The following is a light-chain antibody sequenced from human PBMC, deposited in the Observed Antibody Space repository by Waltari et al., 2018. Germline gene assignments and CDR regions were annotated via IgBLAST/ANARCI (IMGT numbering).Light chain of an antibody. CDR2: KDN. Sequence: SFELTQPPSLSVSPGQTARITCSGNALSKQYANWHQQRPGLAPVVVIYKDNERPSGIPERFSGSSSGTTVTLTISGVQAEDEADYYCQSADSSGSVVFGGGTKLTVL. CDR3: QSADSSGSVV. J-gene: IGLJ2*01. CDR1: ALSKQY. V-gene: IGLV3-25*03.